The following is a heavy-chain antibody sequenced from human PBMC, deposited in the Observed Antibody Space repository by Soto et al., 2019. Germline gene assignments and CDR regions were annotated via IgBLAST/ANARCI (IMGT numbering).Heavy chain of an antibody. V-gene: IGHV3-23*01. Sequence: GGSLRLSCAASGFTFSSYAMSWVRQAPGKGLEWVSAISGSGGSTYYADSVKGRFTISRDNSKNTLYLQMNSLRAEDTAVYYCAKWGLGVVIRAEGMDVWGQGTTVTVSS. CDR2: ISGSGGST. J-gene: IGHJ6*02. CDR1: GFTFSSYA. CDR3: AKWGLGVVIRAEGMDV. D-gene: IGHD3-3*01.